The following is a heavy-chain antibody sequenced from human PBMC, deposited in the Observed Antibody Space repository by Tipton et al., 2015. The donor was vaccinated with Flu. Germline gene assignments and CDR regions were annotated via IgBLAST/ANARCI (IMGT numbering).Heavy chain of an antibody. D-gene: IGHD6-19*01. V-gene: IGHV4-4*07. CDR2: IYTSGST. CDR3: AGIAVAGIFDY. Sequence: TLSLTCTVSGGSISSYYWSWIRQPAGKGLEWIGRIYTSGSTNYNPSLKSRVTMSVDTSKNQFSLKLSPVTAADTAVYYCAGIAVAGIFDYWGQGTLVTVSS. J-gene: IGHJ4*02. CDR1: GGSISSYY.